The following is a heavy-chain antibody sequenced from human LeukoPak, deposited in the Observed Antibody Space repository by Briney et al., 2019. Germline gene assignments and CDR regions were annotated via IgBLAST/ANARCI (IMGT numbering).Heavy chain of an antibody. CDR2: ISSSGSTI. CDR3: ARGVKGYDSSGTYYYYYMDV. D-gene: IGHD3-22*01. CDR1: GFTFSSYE. J-gene: IGHJ6*03. Sequence: GGSLRLSCAASGFTFSSYEMNWVRQAPGKGLEWVSYISSSGSTIYYADTVKGRFTISRDNAKNSLYLQMNSLRAEDTAVYFCARGVKGYDSSGTYYYYYMDVWGKGTTVTVSS. V-gene: IGHV3-48*03.